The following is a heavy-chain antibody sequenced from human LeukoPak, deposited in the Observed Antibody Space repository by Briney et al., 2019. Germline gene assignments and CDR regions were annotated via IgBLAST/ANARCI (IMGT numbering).Heavy chain of an antibody. CDR2: INRDGSST. J-gene: IGHJ4*02. Sequence: PGGSLRLSCAASGFTFSNYWMHWGRQAPGKGLVWVSRINRDGSSTTYADSVKGRFTISRDNARNTLYLQMNSLRAEDTAVYYCAREAFVGATDYWGQGTLVTVSS. V-gene: IGHV3-74*01. D-gene: IGHD1-26*01. CDR1: GFTFSNYW. CDR3: AREAFVGATDY.